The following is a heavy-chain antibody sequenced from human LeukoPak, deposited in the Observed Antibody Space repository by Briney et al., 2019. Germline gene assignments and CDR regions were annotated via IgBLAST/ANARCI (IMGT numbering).Heavy chain of an antibody. J-gene: IGHJ3*02. CDR3: ARENTGEVDTFDI. Sequence: ASVKVSRKASGYTFTTFGVSWVRQAPGQGLEWMGWISSDTGNTRYGQNFQGRITITSDTSTSTAYMELRSLRSDDTAVYYCARENTGEVDTFDIWGQGTMVTVSS. CDR1: GYTFTTFG. D-gene: IGHD7-27*01. CDR2: ISSDTGNT. V-gene: IGHV1-18*01.